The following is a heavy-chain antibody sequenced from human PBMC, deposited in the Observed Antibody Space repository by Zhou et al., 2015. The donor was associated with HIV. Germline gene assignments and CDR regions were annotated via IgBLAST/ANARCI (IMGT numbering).Heavy chain of an antibody. D-gene: IGHD3-22*01. J-gene: IGHJ4*02. CDR3: ARWSVKGGNYEGVHH. Sequence: DVQMVESGGALVRPGGSVRLSCEVSGFTFSIYWLHWVRQVPGKGLMWVGRIDQDGSTTAFADSVKGRFSISRDNARHILFLEMNNLRPEDTAVYYCARWSVKGGNYEGVHHWGQGIMVTVSS. CDR2: IDQDGSTT. CDR1: GFTFSIYW. V-gene: IGHV3-74*02.